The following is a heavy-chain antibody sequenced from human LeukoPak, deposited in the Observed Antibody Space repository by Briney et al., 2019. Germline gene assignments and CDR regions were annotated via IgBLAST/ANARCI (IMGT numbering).Heavy chain of an antibody. V-gene: IGHV3-23*01. CDR3: ANPLRSWYSFDY. CDR1: GFTFSTNA. Sequence: GGSLRLSCAASGFTFSTNAMSWVRQAPGKGLEWVSAISGSDARAYYADSVKGRFTISRDNSKETLYLQMRSLRHEDTAVYYFANPLRSWYSFDYWGQGTLVTVSS. CDR2: ISGSDARA. J-gene: IGHJ4*02. D-gene: IGHD6-13*01.